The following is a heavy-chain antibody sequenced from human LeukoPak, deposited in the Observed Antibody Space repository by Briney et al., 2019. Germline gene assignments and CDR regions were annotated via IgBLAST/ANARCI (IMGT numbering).Heavy chain of an antibody. Sequence: GGSLRLSCAASGVTFSSYSMNWVRQAPGKGLEWVSSISSSSSYIYYADSVKGRFTISRDNAKNSLYLQMNSLRAEDTAVYYCASVDYYGSGNYYNDVDSWGQGALVTVSS. CDR3: ASVDYYGSGNYYNDVDS. V-gene: IGHV3-21*01. CDR2: ISSSSSYI. D-gene: IGHD3-10*01. J-gene: IGHJ4*02. CDR1: GVTFSSYS.